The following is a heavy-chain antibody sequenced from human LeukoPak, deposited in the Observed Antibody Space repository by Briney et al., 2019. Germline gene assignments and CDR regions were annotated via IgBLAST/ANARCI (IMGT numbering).Heavy chain of an antibody. CDR1: GFTFSSYA. V-gene: IGHV3-30-3*01. D-gene: IGHD2-2*01. Sequence: PGRSLRLSCAASGFTFSSYAIHWVRQAPGKGLEWVAVISYDGSTKYYADSVKGRFTISRDNSKNTLYLQMNSLRTEDTAVYYCARVRNQRGAFDIWGQGTMVTVSS. CDR3: ARVRNQRGAFDI. J-gene: IGHJ3*02. CDR2: ISYDGSTK.